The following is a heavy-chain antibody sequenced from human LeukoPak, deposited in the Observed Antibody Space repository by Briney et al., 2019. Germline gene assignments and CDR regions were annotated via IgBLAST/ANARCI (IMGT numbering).Heavy chain of an antibody. V-gene: IGHV1-69*13. CDR3: ARVPTVTTTGFYFDY. J-gene: IGHJ4*02. Sequence: SVNVSCKASGGTFSSYAISWVRQAPGQGLEWMGGIIPIFGTANYAQKFQGRVTITADESTSTAYMELSSLRSEDTAVYYCARVPTVTTTGFYFDYWGQGTLVTVSS. CDR2: IIPIFGTA. D-gene: IGHD4-11*01. CDR1: GGTFSSYA.